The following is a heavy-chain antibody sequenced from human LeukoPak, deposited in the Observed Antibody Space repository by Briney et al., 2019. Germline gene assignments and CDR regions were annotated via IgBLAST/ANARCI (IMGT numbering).Heavy chain of an antibody. D-gene: IGHD2-8*02. CDR2: FDGNGPNT. CDR1: GLTFGDYA. V-gene: IGHV3-23*01. J-gene: IGHJ4*02. CDR3: AKPRTTGLGWAQFDY. Sequence: GGSLRLSCTASGLTFGDYAMSWFRQAPGKGLEWVSGFDGNGPNTYYADSVKGRWTISRDNSRNTLYLEMNSLRPEDTAIYYCAKPRTTGLGWAQFDYWGQGSLVTVSS.